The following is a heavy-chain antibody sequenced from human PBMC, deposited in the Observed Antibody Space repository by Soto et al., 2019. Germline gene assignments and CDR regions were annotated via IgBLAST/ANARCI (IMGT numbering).Heavy chain of an antibody. Sequence: QVQLQQWGAGLLKPSETLSLTCAVYGGSFSGYYWSWIRQPPGKGLEWIGEINHSGSTNYNPSLTSRVTISVDTSKNQFSLKLSSGTAADTAVYYCASWYFDLWGLGTLVTVSS. V-gene: IGHV4-34*01. CDR3: ASWYFDL. CDR2: INHSGST. CDR1: GGSFSGYY. J-gene: IGHJ2*01.